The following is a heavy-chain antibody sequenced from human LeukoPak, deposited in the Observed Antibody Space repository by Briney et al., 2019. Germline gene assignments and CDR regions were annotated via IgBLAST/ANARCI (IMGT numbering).Heavy chain of an antibody. CDR2: ISYDGSNK. CDR1: GFTFSSYG. CDR3: AKNGVGTTYFDY. J-gene: IGHJ4*02. Sequence: GGSLRLSCAASGFTFSSYGMPWVRQAPGKGLEWVAVISYDGSNKYYADSVKGRFTISRDNSENTLYLQMNSLRAEDTAVYYCAKNGVGTTYFDYWGQGTLVTVSS. V-gene: IGHV3-30*18. D-gene: IGHD1-1*01.